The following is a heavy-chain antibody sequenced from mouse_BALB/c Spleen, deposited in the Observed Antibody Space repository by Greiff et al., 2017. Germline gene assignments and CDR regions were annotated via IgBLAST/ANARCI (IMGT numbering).Heavy chain of an antibody. CDR2: ISSGSSTI. V-gene: IGHV5-17*02. CDR3: ARLGYYYGSSEGAMDY. J-gene: IGHJ4*01. Sequence: EVHLVESGGGLVQPGGSRKLSCAASGFTFSSFGMHWVRQAPEKGLEWVAYISSGSSTIYYADTVKGRFTISRDNPKNTLFLQMTSLRSEDTAMYYCARLGYYYGSSEGAMDYCGQGTSVTVSS. CDR1: GFTFSSFG. D-gene: IGHD1-1*01.